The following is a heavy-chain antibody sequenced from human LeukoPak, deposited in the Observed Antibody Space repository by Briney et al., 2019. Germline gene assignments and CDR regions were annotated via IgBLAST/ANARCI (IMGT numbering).Heavy chain of an antibody. V-gene: IGHV4-39*01. CDR3: ARMGVGAITLDY. J-gene: IGHJ4*02. D-gene: IGHD1-26*01. CDR2: IYYSGST. Sequence: PSETLSLTCTVSGGSISSSSYYWGWIRQPPGKGLEWIGSIYYSGSTYYNPSLKSRVTISVDTSKNQFSLKLSSVTAADTAVYYCARMGVGAITLDYWGQGTLATVSS. CDR1: GGSISSSSYY.